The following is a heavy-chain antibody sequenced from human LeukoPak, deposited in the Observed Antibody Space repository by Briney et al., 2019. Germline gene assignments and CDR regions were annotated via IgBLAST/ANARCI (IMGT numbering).Heavy chain of an antibody. CDR3: ARQPYMLGAYYFDY. J-gene: IGHJ4*02. V-gene: IGHV4-59*08. Sequence: PSETLSLTCTVSGGSMSNYYWSCIRQPPGKGLEWIGYIFYSGSANYNPSLKSRVTLSVDTSKNQFSLKLGSVTAADTAVYYCARQPYMLGAYYFDYWGQGTLVTVSS. D-gene: IGHD1-26*01. CDR1: GGSMSNYY. CDR2: IFYSGSA.